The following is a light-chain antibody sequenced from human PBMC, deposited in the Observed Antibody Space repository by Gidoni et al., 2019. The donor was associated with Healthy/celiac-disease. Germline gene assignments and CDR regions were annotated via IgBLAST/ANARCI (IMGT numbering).Light chain of an antibody. Sequence: QSVLPQPPSVSGAPGQTVTISCTGSFSNIGAGYAVHWYQQIPGTAPKLLIFDNNHRPSGVPDRFSGSKSGPSASLAIIGLQTEDEADYYCQSFDNSLSSSVVFGGGTRLXV. CDR3: QSFDNSLSSSVV. CDR1: FSNIGAGYA. V-gene: IGLV1-40*01. J-gene: IGLJ2*01. CDR2: DNN.